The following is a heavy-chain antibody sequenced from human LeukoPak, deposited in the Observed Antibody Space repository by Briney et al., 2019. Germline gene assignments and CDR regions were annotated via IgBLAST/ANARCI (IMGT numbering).Heavy chain of an antibody. V-gene: IGHV1-46*01. CDR1: GYTFTSYY. D-gene: IGHD5-24*01. CDR2: INPSGGST. Sequence: ASVKVSCKASGYTFTSYYMHWVRQAPGQGLEWMGIINPSGGSTNYAQKFQGRVTMTRDTSTSTVYMELSSLRSEDTAVYYCARQLYRRDGYNFGDYWGQGTLVTVSS. J-gene: IGHJ4*02. CDR3: ARQLYRRDGYNFGDY.